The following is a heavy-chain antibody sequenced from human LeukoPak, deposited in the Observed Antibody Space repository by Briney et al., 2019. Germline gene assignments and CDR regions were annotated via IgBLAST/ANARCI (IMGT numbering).Heavy chain of an antibody. D-gene: IGHD3-22*01. CDR2: ISGSGGTT. CDR1: GFTFSSYA. CDR3: AKDGYYESSGYSYFDY. Sequence: PGGSLRLSCAASGFTFSSYAMSWVRQAPGKGLEWVSAISGSGGTTHYADSVKGRFTISRDNSKNTLPLQMNSLRAEDTAVYYCAKDGYYESSGYSYFDYWGQGTLVTVSS. V-gene: IGHV3-23*01. J-gene: IGHJ4*02.